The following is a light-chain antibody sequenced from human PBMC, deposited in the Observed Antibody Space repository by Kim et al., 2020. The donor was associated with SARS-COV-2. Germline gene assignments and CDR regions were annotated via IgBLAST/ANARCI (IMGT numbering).Light chain of an antibody. V-gene: IGLV3-9*01. Sequence: VALGQSARITCGGNNIGRENVHWYQQKPGQAPVLVIYRNTNRPSGIPERFSGSNSENTATLAISRAQAGDEATYYCQVWDSSTDVVFGGGTQLTVL. J-gene: IGLJ2*01. CDR1: NIGREN. CDR3: QVWDSSTDVV. CDR2: RNT.